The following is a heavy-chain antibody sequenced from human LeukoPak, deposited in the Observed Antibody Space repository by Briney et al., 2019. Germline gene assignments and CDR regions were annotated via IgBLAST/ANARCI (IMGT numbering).Heavy chain of an antibody. CDR3: AKGAFEQWLVQVIPFDY. V-gene: IGHV3-23*03. J-gene: IGHJ4*02. D-gene: IGHD6-19*01. CDR2: IYSGGST. CDR1: GFSFSTYA. Sequence: GGSLRLSCAASGFSFSTYAMHWVRQAPGKGLEWVSVIYSGGSTYYADSVKGRFTISRDNSKNTLYLQMNSLRAEDTAIYYCAKGAFEQWLVQVIPFDYWGQGTLVTVSS.